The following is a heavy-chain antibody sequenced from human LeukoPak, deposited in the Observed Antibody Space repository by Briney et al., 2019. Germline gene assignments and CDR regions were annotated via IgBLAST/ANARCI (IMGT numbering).Heavy chain of an antibody. V-gene: IGHV1-69*01. CDR2: IIPIFGTA. CDR3: ARDEVDYYDSSGYPGSGIFDY. CDR1: GGTFSSYA. Sequence: SVKVSCKASGGTFSSYAISWVRQAPGQGLEWMEGIIPIFGTANYAQKFQGRVTITADESTSTAYMELSSLRSEDTAVYYCARDEVDYYDSSGYPGSGIFDYWGQGTLVTVSS. D-gene: IGHD3-22*01. J-gene: IGHJ4*02.